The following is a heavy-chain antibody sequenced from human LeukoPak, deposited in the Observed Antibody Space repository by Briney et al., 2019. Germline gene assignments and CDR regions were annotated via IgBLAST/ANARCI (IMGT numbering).Heavy chain of an antibody. J-gene: IGHJ6*02. CDR2: IIPIFGTA. Sequence: ASVKVSCKASGGTFSSYAISWVRQAPGQGLEWMGGIIPIFGTANYAQKFQGRVTITADESTSTAYMELSSLRSEDTAVYYCARGSVARDIVVVPAAIVYYYGMDVWGQGTTVTVSS. D-gene: IGHD2-2*01. V-gene: IGHV1-69*13. CDR1: GGTFSSYA. CDR3: ARGSVARDIVVVPAAIVYYYGMDV.